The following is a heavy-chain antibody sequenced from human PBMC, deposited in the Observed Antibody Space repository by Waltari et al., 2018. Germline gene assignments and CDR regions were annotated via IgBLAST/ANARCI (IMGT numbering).Heavy chain of an antibody. Sequence: EVQLVESGGGLVQPGGSLRLPCAASGFTLSSYWMGWVGQAPGRGLEWVANIKQDGSEKYYVDSVKGRFTISRDNAKNSLYLQMNSLRAEDTAVYYCASLDYWGQGTLVTVSS. CDR1: GFTLSSYW. CDR3: ASLDY. V-gene: IGHV3-7*01. J-gene: IGHJ4*02. CDR2: IKQDGSEK.